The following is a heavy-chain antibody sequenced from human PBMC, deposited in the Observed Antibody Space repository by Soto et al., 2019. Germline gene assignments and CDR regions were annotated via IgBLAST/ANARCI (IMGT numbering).Heavy chain of an antibody. J-gene: IGHJ5*02. CDR2: ISGSGGST. Sequence: GGSLRLSCAASGFTFSSYAMSWVRQAPGKGLEWVSAISGSGGSTYYADSVKGRFTISRDNSKNTLYLQMNSLRAEDTAVYYCAKDRSGENLLWFGELSWFDPWGQGTLVTVSS. V-gene: IGHV3-23*01. D-gene: IGHD3-10*01. CDR1: GFTFSSYA. CDR3: AKDRSGENLLWFGELSWFDP.